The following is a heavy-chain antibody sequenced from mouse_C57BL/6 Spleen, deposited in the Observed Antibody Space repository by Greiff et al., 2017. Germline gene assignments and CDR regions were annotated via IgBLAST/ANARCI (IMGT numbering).Heavy chain of an antibody. D-gene: IGHD1-1*01. J-gene: IGHJ2*01. CDR3: ARFYYCWSSYDYFDY. Sequence: EVQLQQSGPELVKPGASVKIPCKASGYTFTDYNMDWVKQSHGKSLEWIGDINPNNGGTIYNQKFKGKATLTVDKSSSTAYMELRSLTSEDTAVYYCARFYYCWSSYDYFDYWGQGTTLTVSS. CDR2: INPNNGGT. CDR1: GYTFTDYN. V-gene: IGHV1-18*01.